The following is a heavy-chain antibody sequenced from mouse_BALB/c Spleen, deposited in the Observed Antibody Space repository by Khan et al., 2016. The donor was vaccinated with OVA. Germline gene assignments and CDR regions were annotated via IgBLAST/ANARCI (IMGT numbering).Heavy chain of an antibody. CDR3: ARGSGNDRFDY. CDR1: GYTFTDFA. V-gene: IGHV1S137*01. D-gene: IGHD2-2*01. Sequence: LQPGGPELVRPGVSVKISCKGSGYTFTDFAMHWVKQSHAKSLEWIGVISTHYGNIDYNQKFKDKATMTVNKSSNTAYMDLARLTAEDAAVYYGARGSGNDRFDYWGQGTLVTVSA. J-gene: IGHJ3*01. CDR2: ISTHYGNI.